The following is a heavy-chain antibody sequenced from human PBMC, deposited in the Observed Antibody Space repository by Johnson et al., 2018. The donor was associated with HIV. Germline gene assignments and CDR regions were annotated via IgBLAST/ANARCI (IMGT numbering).Heavy chain of an antibody. CDR3: ARGSQWLRWWVGAFDL. Sequence: QVQLVESGGGLVQPGGSLRLSCAASGFTFSRYGMHWVRQAPGKGLEWVPVIWYDGSNKYYADSVKGRFTISRDNSKNTLYLQMNSLRAEDTAVYYCARGSQWLRWWVGAFDLWGQGTMVTVSS. V-gene: IGHV3-30*19. D-gene: IGHD5-12*01. J-gene: IGHJ3*01. CDR2: IWYDGSNK. CDR1: GFTFSRYG.